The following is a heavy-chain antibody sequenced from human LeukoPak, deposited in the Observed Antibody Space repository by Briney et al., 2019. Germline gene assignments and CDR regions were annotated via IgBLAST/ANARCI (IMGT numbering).Heavy chain of an antibody. D-gene: IGHD2-15*01. CDR2: TYYRSKWYN. Sequence: SQTLSLTCAISGDSVSSNSAVWNWIRQSPSRGLEWLGRTYYRSKWYNDYAVSVKSRITIKPDTSKNQFSLQLNSAAPEDTAVYYCARLGLGGAFDIWGQGTMVTVSS. V-gene: IGHV6-1*01. J-gene: IGHJ3*02. CDR1: GDSVSSNSAV. CDR3: ARLGLGGAFDI.